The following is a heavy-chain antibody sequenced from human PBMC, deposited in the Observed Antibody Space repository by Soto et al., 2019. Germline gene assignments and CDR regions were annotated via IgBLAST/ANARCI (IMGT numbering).Heavy chain of an antibody. CDR2: VDPATGAS. Sequence: QVQLVQSVAEVKSPGTSVKVSCQTSEYTFADYSIHWVRQAPGQGLEYMGKVDPATGASDSTQKIQGSVSLTRDASTATVYMELNNLRSEDTAIYYCTRLSRVTFIVNWGQGTLVTVSS. CDR1: EYTFADYS. J-gene: IGHJ1*01. D-gene: IGHD3-16*02. V-gene: IGHV1-46*01. CDR3: TRLSRVTFIVN.